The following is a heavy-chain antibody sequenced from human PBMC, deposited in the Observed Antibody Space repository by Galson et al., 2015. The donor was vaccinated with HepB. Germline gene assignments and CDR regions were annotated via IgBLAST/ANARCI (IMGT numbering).Heavy chain of an antibody. Sequence: SLRLSCAASGFTFSSYAMHWVRQAPGKGLEWVAVISYDGSNKYYADSVKGRFTISRDNSKNTLYLQMNSLRAEDTAVYYCARDKRETMIEYWGQGTLVTVSS. CDR1: GFTFSSYA. V-gene: IGHV3-30-3*01. CDR3: ARDKRETMIEY. J-gene: IGHJ4*02. CDR2: ISYDGSNK. D-gene: IGHD3-22*01.